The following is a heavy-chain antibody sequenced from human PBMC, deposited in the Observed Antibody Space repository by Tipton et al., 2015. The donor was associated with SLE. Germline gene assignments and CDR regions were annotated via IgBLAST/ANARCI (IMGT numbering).Heavy chain of an antibody. CDR3: ARGWYCSGGSCPDY. CDR1: GGSVSSGSYY. V-gene: IGHV4-61*01. Sequence: TLSLTCTVSGGSVSSGSYYWSWIRQPPGKGLEWIGYIYYSGSTNYNPSLKSRVTISVDTSKNQFSLKLSSVTAADTAVYYCARGWYCSGGSCPDYWGQGTLVTVSS. J-gene: IGHJ4*02. D-gene: IGHD2-15*01. CDR2: IYYSGST.